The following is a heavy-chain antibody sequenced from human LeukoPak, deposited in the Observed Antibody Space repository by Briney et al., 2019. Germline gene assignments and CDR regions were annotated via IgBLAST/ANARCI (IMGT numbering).Heavy chain of an antibody. CDR3: ARGRVVVVAAYYYYMDV. CDR1: GGSISSYY. V-gene: IGHV4-59*01. CDR2: IYYSGST. Sequence: SETLSLTCTVSGGSISSYYWSWIRQPPGKGLEWIGYIYYSGSTNYNPSLKSRVTISVDTSKNQFSLKLSSVTAADTAVYYCARGRVVVVAAYYYYMDVWGKGTTVTVSS. J-gene: IGHJ6*03. D-gene: IGHD2-15*01.